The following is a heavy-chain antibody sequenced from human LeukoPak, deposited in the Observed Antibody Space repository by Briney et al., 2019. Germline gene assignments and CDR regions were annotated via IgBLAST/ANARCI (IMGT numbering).Heavy chain of an antibody. Sequence: SETLSPTCTVSGGSISSYYWSWITQPPGKGLEWIGYIYYSGSTNYNPSLKSRVTISVDTSKKQFSLKLSSVTAADTAVYYCARGVAVAITPMDYWHQGTLVTVSS. CDR3: ARGVAVAITPMDY. D-gene: IGHD6-19*01. CDR1: GGSISSYY. J-gene: IGHJ4*02. CDR2: IYYSGST. V-gene: IGHV4-59*01.